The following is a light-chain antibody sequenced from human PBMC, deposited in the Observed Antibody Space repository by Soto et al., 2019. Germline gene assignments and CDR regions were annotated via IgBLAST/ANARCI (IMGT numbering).Light chain of an antibody. CDR3: SSYTSSSTLV. Sequence: QSALTQPASVSGSPGQSITISCTGASSDVGGYSYVSWYQQHPGKAPKLVIYEVSNRPSGVSNRFSGSKSGNTASLTISGLQPEDEADYYCSSYTSSSTLVFGGGTKLTVL. CDR1: SSDVGGYSY. V-gene: IGLV2-14*01. J-gene: IGLJ2*01. CDR2: EVS.